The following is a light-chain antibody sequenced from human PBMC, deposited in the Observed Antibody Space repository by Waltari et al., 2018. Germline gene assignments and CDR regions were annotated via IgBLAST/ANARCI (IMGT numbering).Light chain of an antibody. Sequence: EIEMTQSPATLSVSPGERATLSCRASQSVGSKLAWYQQKPGQAPRLHIYDAYTRATGIPARFSGSGSGTEFTLTISSLQSDDFAVYHCLQYSHWPPWTFGQGTKVEIK. CDR3: LQYSHWPPWT. CDR1: QSVGSK. V-gene: IGKV3-15*01. CDR2: DAY. J-gene: IGKJ1*01.